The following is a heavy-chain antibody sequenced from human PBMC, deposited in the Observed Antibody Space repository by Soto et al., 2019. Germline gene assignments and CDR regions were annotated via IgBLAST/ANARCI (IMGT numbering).Heavy chain of an antibody. CDR2: INPNSGGT. V-gene: IGHV1-2*04. D-gene: IGHD3-22*01. CDR3: AREYYYDSSGYYHTLREGLYGMDV. Sequence: ASVKVSCKASGYTFTGYYMHWVRQAPGQGLEWMGWINPNSGGTNYAQKFQGWVTMTRDTSISTAYMELSRLRSDDTAVYYCAREYYYDSSGYYHTLREGLYGMDVWGQGTTVTVSS. CDR1: GYTFTGYY. J-gene: IGHJ6*02.